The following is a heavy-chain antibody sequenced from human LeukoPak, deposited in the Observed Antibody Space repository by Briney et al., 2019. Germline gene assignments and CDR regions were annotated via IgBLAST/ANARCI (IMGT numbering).Heavy chain of an antibody. D-gene: IGHD5-18*01. J-gene: IGHJ4*02. V-gene: IGHV3-23*01. CDR2: ISGSGGST. Sequence: HPGGSLRLSCAASGFTFSSYAVSWVRQAPGKGLEWVSAISGSGGSTYYADSVKGRFTISRDNSKNTLYLQMNSLRAEDTAVYYCAKGLRIWILCFDYWGQGTLVTVSS. CDR3: AKGLRIWILCFDY. CDR1: GFTFSSYA.